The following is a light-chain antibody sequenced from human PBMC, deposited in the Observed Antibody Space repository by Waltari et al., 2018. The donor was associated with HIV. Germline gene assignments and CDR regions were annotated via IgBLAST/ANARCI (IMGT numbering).Light chain of an antibody. CDR2: GAS. J-gene: IGKJ4*01. V-gene: IGKV3-20*01. Sequence: EIVLTQSPGTLSLSTGESATLSCRASQSITNSYLAWYQQKPGQAPRLLIYGASSRATGIPDRFSGSGSGTDFTLTISRLEPEDFAVYYCQQYGSSPPLTFGGGTKVEIK. CDR1: QSITNSY. CDR3: QQYGSSPPLT.